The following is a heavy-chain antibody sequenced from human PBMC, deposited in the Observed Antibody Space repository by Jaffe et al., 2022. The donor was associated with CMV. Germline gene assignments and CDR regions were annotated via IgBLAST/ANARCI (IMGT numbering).Heavy chain of an antibody. D-gene: IGHD6-25*01. CDR3: ARDQRIYYYGMDV. J-gene: IGHJ6*02. Sequence: QVQLVESGGGVVQPGRSLRLSCAASGFTFSSYGMHWVRQAPGKGLEWVAVIWYDGSNKYYADSVKGRFTISRDNSKNTLYLQMNSLRAEDTAVYYCARDQRIYYYGMDVWGQGTTVTVSS. CDR2: IWYDGSNK. V-gene: IGHV3-33*01. CDR1: GFTFSSYG.